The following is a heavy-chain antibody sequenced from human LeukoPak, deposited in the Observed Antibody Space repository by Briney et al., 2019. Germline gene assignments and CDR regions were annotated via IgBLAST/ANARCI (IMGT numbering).Heavy chain of an antibody. CDR1: GGSVSSRNW. J-gene: IGHJ4*02. Sequence: ETLSLTCAVSGGSVSSRNWWSWVRQAPGKGLEWVSAITNNGGDTYTADSVKGRFTISRENSRNTLYLQMNSLGAEDTAMYYCVKASSSSRPYFFDFWGQGALVTVSS. D-gene: IGHD6-13*01. CDR2: ITNNGGDT. CDR3: VKASSSSRPYFFDF. V-gene: IGHV3-23*01.